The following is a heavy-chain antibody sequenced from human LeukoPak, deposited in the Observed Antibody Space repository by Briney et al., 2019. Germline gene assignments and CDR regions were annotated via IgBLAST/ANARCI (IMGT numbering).Heavy chain of an antibody. Sequence: ASVKVSCKASGYTFTSYYIHWVRQAPGQGLEWMVIINPNGGSTRYGQKFQGRVTMTRDTSTSTVYMELSSLRSEDTAVYYCARVWHHYSNYYDSSGYFSFSAIDISGQGTMVTVSS. CDR2: INPNGGST. CDR3: ARVWHHYSNYYDSSGYFSFSAIDI. D-gene: IGHD3-22*01. CDR1: GYTFTSYY. J-gene: IGHJ3*02. V-gene: IGHV1-46*01.